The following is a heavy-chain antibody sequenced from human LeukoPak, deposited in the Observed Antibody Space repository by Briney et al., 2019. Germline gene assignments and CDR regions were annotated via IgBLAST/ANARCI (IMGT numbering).Heavy chain of an antibody. Sequence: SETLSLTCTVSGGSITSSIYYWGWIRQPPGKGLEWIGSIYHSGSTYYNPSLKSRVTISVDTSENQFSLKLSSVTAADTAVYYCARAMSFRGSGWYSEGWYFDLWGRGTLVTVSS. D-gene: IGHD6-19*01. CDR3: ARAMSFRGSGWYSEGWYFDL. V-gene: IGHV4-39*07. CDR2: IYHSGST. J-gene: IGHJ2*01. CDR1: GGSITSSIYY.